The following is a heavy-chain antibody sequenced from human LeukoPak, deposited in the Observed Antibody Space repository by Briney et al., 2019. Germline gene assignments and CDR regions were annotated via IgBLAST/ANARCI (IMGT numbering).Heavy chain of an antibody. CDR2: ISDGGSAT. J-gene: IGHJ4*02. V-gene: IGHV3-7*03. Sequence: GSLRLSCGASGFTFSNYWMSWVRQTPGKGLEWVASISDGGSATYYVDSVRGRFTISRDDAKNSLFLQMNGLRADDTAVYYCTRENYVPDSWGQGTLVTVSS. CDR1: GFTFSNYW. D-gene: IGHD3-10*02. CDR3: TRENYVPDS.